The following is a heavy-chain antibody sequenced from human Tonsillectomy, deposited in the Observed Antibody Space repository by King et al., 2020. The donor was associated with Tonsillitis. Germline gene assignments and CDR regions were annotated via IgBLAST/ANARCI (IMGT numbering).Heavy chain of an antibody. J-gene: IGHJ6*03. V-gene: IGHV3-33*08. CDR2: IWSDATNK. CDR3: ARGAGSSWPYYYYYMDV. D-gene: IGHD6-13*01. Sequence: VQLVESGGRVVQPGRSLRLSCAASGFTFDSFGMHWVRQAPGKGLEWVAVIWSDATNKYYADSVKGRFTIPRDNSKNTLFLQMNSLRAEDTAVYYCARGAGSSWPYYYYYMDVWGKGTTVTVSS. CDR1: GFTFDSFG.